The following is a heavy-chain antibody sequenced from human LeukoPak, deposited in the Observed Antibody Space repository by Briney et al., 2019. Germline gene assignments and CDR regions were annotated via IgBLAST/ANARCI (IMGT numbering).Heavy chain of an antibody. V-gene: IGHV1-18*01. CDR1: GYIFTNYG. CDR2: ISAYDDKT. CDR3: AREPITIFGVAEYYFDY. J-gene: IGHJ4*02. Sequence: GASVKVSCKASGYIFTNYGISWVRQAPGQGLEWMGWISAYDDKTNYAERFQDRVTVTTDTSTSTVYMELRSLRSDDTAVYYCAREPITIFGVAEYYFDYWGQGTLVTVSS. D-gene: IGHD3-3*01.